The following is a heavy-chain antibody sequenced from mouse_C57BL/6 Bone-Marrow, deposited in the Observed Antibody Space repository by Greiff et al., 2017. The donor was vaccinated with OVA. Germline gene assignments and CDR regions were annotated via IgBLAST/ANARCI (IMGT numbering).Heavy chain of an antibody. D-gene: IGHD1-1*01. CDR3: ANDYYGSSYWYFDV. V-gene: IGHV1-69*01. J-gene: IGHJ1*03. CDR2: IDPSDSYT. CDR1: GYTFTSYW. Sequence: VKLQESGAELVMPGASVKLSCKASGYTFTSYWMHWVKQRPGQGLEWIGEIDPSDSYTNYNQKFKGKSTLTVDKSSSTAYMQLSSLTSEDSAVYYCANDYYGSSYWYFDVWGTGTTVTVSS.